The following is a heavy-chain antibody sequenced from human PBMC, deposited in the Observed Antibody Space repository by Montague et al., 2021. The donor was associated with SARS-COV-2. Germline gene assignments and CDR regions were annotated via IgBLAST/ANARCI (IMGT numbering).Heavy chain of an antibody. J-gene: IGHJ4*02. CDR2: IADNGIT. V-gene: IGHV4-59*08. CDR3: ARQRNDDGLDY. D-gene: IGHD1-1*01. CDR1: GGSIRSYY. Sequence: SETLSLTCTVSGGSIRSYYWSWIRQPPGKGLEWIGFIADNGITNYSGSLRSRVTMSVDTSKNQFSLRLTSVSAADTAVYYCARQRNDDGLDYWGQGTLVTVSS.